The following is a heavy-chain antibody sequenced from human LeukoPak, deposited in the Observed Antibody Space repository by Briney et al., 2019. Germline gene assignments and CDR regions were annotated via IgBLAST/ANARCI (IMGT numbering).Heavy chain of an antibody. J-gene: IGHJ4*02. Sequence: GGSLRLSCAASGLTFDDYAMHWVRQAPGKGLEWVSGISWNSGSIGYADSVKGRFTISRDNAKNSLYLQMNSLRAEDTAVYYCARDVKEQWLVPFFDYWGQGTLVTVSS. D-gene: IGHD6-19*01. CDR2: ISWNSGSI. V-gene: IGHV3-9*01. CDR1: GLTFDDYA. CDR3: ARDVKEQWLVPFFDY.